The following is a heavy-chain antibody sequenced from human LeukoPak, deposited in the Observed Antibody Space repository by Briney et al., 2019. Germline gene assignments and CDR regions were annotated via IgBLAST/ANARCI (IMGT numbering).Heavy chain of an antibody. J-gene: IGHJ4*02. V-gene: IGHV3-9*01. D-gene: IGHD3-3*01. CDR2: ISWNSGSI. CDR3: AKALTYDFWSGSDY. Sequence: GGSLRLSCAASGFTFDDYAMHWVRQAPGKGLEWVSGISWNSGSIGYADSVKGRFTISRDNAKNSLYLQMNSLRAEDTALYYCAKALTYDFWSGSDYWGQGTLVTVSS. CDR1: GFTFDDYA.